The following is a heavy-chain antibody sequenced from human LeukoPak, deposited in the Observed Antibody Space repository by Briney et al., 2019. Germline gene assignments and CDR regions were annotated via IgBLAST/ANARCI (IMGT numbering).Heavy chain of an antibody. CDR1: GGSFSGYY. V-gene: IGHV4-34*01. CDR2: INHSGST. CDR3: ARASRGTFGYMDV. Sequence: SETLSLTCAVYGGSFSGYYWIWIRQPPGKGLEGIGEINHSGSTNYNPSLKSRVTISVDTSKNQFSLKLSSVTAADTAVYYCARASRGTFGYMDVWGKGTTVTVSS. J-gene: IGHJ6*03. D-gene: IGHD2-2*01.